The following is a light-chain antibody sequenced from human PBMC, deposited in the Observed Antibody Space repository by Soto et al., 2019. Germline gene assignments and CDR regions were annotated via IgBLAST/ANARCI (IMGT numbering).Light chain of an antibody. J-gene: IGKJ1*01. CDR2: GAS. V-gene: IGKV3-20*01. Sequence: EVVVTQSPATLSVSPGERVTLSCRASQSVDSSYLAWYQQKPGQAPRLLIYGASSRATGIPDRFSGSGSGTDFTLTISRLEPEDFAVYYCQQYGSSQWTFGQGTKVDIK. CDR3: QQYGSSQWT. CDR1: QSVDSSY.